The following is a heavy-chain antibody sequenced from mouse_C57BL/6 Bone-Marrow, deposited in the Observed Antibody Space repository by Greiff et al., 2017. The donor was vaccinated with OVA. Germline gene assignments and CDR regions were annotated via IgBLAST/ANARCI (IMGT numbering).Heavy chain of an antibody. J-gene: IGHJ2*01. V-gene: IGHV15-2*01. D-gene: IGHD1-1*01. CDR3: ARATTVVATRYYFDY. CDR2: ILPSIGRT. Sequence: QVHVKQSGSDLRSPGSSVKLSCKDFDSEVFPIAYMSWVRQKPGHGFEWIGGILPSIGRTIYGEKFEDKATLDADTLSNTAYLELNSLTSEDSAIYYCARATTVVATRYYFDYWGQGTTLTVSS. CDR1: DSEVFPIAY.